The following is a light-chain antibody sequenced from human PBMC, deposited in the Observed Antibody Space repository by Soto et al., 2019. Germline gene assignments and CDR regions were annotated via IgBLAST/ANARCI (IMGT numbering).Light chain of an antibody. CDR2: GAS. CDR1: QSISTY. CDR3: QQSFITPPLP. Sequence: DLQMTQSPSSLSASIGDRITITCRASQSISTYLNWYQQKPGKAPRLLIYGASTLQNGVPSRFSGSGSATDYTLTISSLQPEDFATSSCQQSFITPPLPFGGGTKVEMK. J-gene: IGKJ4*01. V-gene: IGKV1-39*01.